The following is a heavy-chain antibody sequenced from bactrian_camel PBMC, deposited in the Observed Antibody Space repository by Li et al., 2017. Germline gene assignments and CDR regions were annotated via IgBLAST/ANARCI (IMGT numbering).Heavy chain of an antibody. CDR3: ASDPCSTFRGLCQDEYDY. D-gene: IGHD7*01. Sequence: VQLVESGGGSVQAGGSLRLSCAVSGTTNRYVGWFRQGPGKRREGVATLGNDGSIDYANSVKGRFTNSQDKAKHMLYLQMDSLRTEDTAMYYCASDPCSTFRGLCQDEYDYWGQGTQVTVS. J-gene: IGHJ4*01. CDR2: LGNDGSI. CDR1: GTTNRYV. V-gene: IGHV3S53*01.